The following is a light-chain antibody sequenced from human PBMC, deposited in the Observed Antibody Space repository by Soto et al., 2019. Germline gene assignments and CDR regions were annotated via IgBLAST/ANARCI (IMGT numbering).Light chain of an antibody. CDR3: SSYARSRI. Sequence: QSALTQPPSASGSPGQSVTISCTGTDSDVGGHDWVSWYQQHPGKAPKLIIYQVGERPSGVPDRFSGSKSGNTAYLTVSGLQVEDEADYICSSYARSRIFGGGTKLTVL. CDR1: DSDVGGHDW. CDR2: QVG. J-gene: IGLJ2*01. V-gene: IGLV2-8*01.